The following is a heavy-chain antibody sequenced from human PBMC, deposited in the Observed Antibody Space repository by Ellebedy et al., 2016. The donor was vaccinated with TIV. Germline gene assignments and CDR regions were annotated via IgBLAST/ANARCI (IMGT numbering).Heavy chain of an antibody. CDR1: GFTFSSYW. CDR2: IKQDGSEK. V-gene: IGHV3-7*03. D-gene: IGHD2-15*01. CDR3: AKDKVVAAPWGRLDY. J-gene: IGHJ4*02. Sequence: GGSLRLSXAASGFTFSSYWMSWVRQAPGKGLEWVANIKQDGSEKYYVDSVKGRFTISRDNSKNTLYLQMNSLRAEDTAVYYCAKDKVVAAPWGRLDYWGQGTLVTVSS.